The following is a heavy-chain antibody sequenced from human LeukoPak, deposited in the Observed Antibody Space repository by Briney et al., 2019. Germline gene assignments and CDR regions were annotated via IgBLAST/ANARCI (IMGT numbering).Heavy chain of an antibody. CDR1: GFTFSGSA. Sequence: GGSLRLSCAASGFTFSGSAMHWVRQASGKGLEWVGGIRSKANSYATAYAASVKGRFTISRDESKNTAYLQMNSLKTEDTAVYYCTRRAKDDSSGYYSTWGQGTLVTVSS. CDR3: TRRAKDDSSGYYST. CDR2: IRSKANSYAT. D-gene: IGHD3-22*01. J-gene: IGHJ5*02. V-gene: IGHV3-73*01.